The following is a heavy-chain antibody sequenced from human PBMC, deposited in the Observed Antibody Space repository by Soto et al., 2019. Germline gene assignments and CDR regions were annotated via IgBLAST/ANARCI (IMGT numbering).Heavy chain of an antibody. V-gene: IGHV3-7*01. D-gene: IGHD3-22*01. CDR1: GLTFSTYW. J-gene: IGHJ6*02. Sequence: GGSLRLSCAASGLTFSTYWISWVRQAPGKGLEWVANIKEDGSEKYYVDSVEGRFTISRDNAKNSLYLQMASLRAEDTALYYCARGWGYFDSSGFPYLYAMDVWGQGTTVTVSS. CDR3: ARGWGYFDSSGFPYLYAMDV. CDR2: IKEDGSEK.